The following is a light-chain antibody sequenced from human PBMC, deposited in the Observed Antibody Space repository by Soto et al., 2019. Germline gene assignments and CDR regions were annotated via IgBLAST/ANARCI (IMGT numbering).Light chain of an antibody. Sequence: DIQMTQSPSSLSASVGGRVTITGRASQSSSSSLNWYQQKPGKAPNLLIYAASILQGGVPSRFSVSGSGTDFTLTISTLQLEEFAVYYCHQRYNTHYTIGQGTTLEIK. J-gene: IGKJ2*01. V-gene: IGKV1-39*01. CDR3: HQRYNTHYT. CDR1: QSSSSS. CDR2: AAS.